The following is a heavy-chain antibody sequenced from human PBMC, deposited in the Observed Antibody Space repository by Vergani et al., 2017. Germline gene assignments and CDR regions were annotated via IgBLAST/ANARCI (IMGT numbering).Heavy chain of an antibody. CDR2: IIPVLGKT. CDR1: GATFRSNT. D-gene: IGHD6-19*01. V-gene: IGHV1-69*08. J-gene: IGHJ3*02. Sequence: QVQLVQSGAEVKKPGSSVKVSCKASGATFRSNTISWVRQVPGQGLEWMGRIIPVLGKTKYAQDFQGRLTITADTSTSTAYMELTSLRSQDTAVYYCARDPGLADPEAAFDIWGQGTMVTVSS. CDR3: ARDPGLADPEAAFDI.